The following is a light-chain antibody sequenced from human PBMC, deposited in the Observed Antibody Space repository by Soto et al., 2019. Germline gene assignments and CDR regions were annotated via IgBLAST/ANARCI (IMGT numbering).Light chain of an antibody. J-gene: IGKJ1*01. CDR3: QQYDNYFSWT. CDR2: DAS. Sequence: DIQMTQSPSTLSASVGDRVTITCRASQSISIWLAWYQQKPGKAPNILIYDASTLVSGVPSRFSGSGSGTEFTHPSSSLQPNPFATYYHQQYDNYFSWTFGQGTKVEIK. CDR1: QSISIW. V-gene: IGKV1-5*01.